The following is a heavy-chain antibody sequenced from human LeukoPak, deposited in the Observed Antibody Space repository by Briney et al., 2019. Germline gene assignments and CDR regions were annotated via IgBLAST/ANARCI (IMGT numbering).Heavy chain of an antibody. CDR1: GGTFSSYA. CDR3: ARGGAPSYNWFDP. D-gene: IGHD3-16*02. V-gene: IGHV1-69*13. Sequence: ASVKVSFKASGGTFSSYAISWVRQAPGQGLEWVGGIIPIFGTANYAQKFQGRVTITADESTSTAYMELSSLRSEDTAVYYCARGGAPSYNWFDPWGQGTLVTVSS. J-gene: IGHJ5*02. CDR2: IIPIFGTA.